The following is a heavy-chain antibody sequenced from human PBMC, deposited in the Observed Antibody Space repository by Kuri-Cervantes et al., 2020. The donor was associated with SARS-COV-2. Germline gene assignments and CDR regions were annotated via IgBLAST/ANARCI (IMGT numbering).Heavy chain of an antibody. CDR2: IYYSGST. V-gene: IGHV4-59*01. CDR3: ARVYYDSSGYYEVRYFDY. J-gene: IGHJ4*02. Sequence: ESLKISWTVSCGSISSYYWSWIRQPPGQGLEWIGYIYYSGSTNYNPSLKSRVTISIDTSKTQFSLKLSSVTSADTAVYYCARVYYDSSGYYEVRYFDYWGQGTLVTVSS. D-gene: IGHD3-22*01. CDR1: CGSISSYY.